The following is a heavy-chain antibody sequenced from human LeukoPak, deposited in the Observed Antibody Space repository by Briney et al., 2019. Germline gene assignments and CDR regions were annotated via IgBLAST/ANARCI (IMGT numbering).Heavy chain of an antibody. D-gene: IGHD1-14*01. CDR1: GGSISSGGYY. CDR3: ARARAENANYYYYYGMDV. CDR2: IYYSGST. J-gene: IGHJ6*02. V-gene: IGHV4-31*03. Sequence: PSETLSLTCTVSGGSISSGGYYWSWIRQHPGKGLEWIGYIYYSGSTYYNPSLKSRVTISVDTSKNQFSLKLSSVTAADTAVYYCARARAENANYYYYYGMDVWGQGTTVTVSS.